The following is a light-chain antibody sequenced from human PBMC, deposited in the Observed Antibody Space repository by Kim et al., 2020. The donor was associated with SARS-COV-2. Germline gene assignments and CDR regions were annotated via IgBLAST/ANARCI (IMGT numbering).Light chain of an antibody. V-gene: IGLV1-44*01. CDR1: STNIGSNT. Sequence: GQPVTISCSGSSTNIGSNTLNWYHQIHRTAPKLLIYSNIQRPSAVPYRFSCAKSGASASLATSGVQSEEEADYYCAAWDTSLNGPVFGGGTQLTVL. J-gene: IGLJ3*02. CDR3: AAWDTSLNGPV. CDR2: SNI.